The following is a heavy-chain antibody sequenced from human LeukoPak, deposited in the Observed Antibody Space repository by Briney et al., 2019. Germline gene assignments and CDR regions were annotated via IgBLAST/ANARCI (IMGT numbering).Heavy chain of an antibody. V-gene: IGHV4-38-2*02. J-gene: IGHJ3*02. CDR1: GYSISTAYY. CDR2: IHHSGST. CDR3: ARASMVGAFDI. Sequence: SETLSLTCTVSGYSISTAYYWGWIRQPPGKGLESIGSIHHSGSTYYNPSLKSRVTISVDTSKNQLSLKLGSVTAADTAVYYCARASMVGAFDIWGQGTMVTVSS. D-gene: IGHD3-10*01.